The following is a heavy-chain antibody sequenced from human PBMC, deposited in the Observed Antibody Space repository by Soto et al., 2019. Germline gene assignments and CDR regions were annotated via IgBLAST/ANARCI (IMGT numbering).Heavy chain of an antibody. J-gene: IGHJ4*02. CDR3: AKGGSNTVRYYFDY. CDR1: GFTFDDYA. CDR2: ISWNCGSI. V-gene: IGHV3-9*01. D-gene: IGHD4-17*01. Sequence: EVQLVESGGGLVQPGRSLRLSCAASGFTFDDYAMHWVRQAPGKGLEWVSGISWNCGSIGYADSVKGRFTISRDNAKNSLYLQMNSLRAEDTALYYCAKGGSNTVRYYFDYWGQGTLVTVSS.